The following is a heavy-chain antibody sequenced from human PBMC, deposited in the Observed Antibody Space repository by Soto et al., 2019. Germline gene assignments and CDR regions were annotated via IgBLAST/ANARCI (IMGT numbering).Heavy chain of an antibody. CDR3: ARARTYDFWSGYYYYMDV. V-gene: IGHV3-7*01. CDR1: GFTFSSYW. J-gene: IGHJ6*03. D-gene: IGHD3-3*01. CDR2: IKQDGSEK. Sequence: GGSLRLSCAASGFTFSSYWMSWVRQAPGKGLEWVANIKQDGSEKYYVDSVKGRFTISRDNAKNSLYLQMNSLRAEDTAVYYCARARTYDFWSGYYYYMDVWGKGTTVTVSS.